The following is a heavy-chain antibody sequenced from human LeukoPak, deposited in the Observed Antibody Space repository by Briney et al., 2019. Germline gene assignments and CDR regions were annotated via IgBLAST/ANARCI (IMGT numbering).Heavy chain of an antibody. CDR3: ARDLMGIAPDY. Sequence: ASVEVSCKASGYTLTRYFIHWVRQAPGQGLEWMGIINPNGGSTSYPQKFQGRVTMTRDTSTNTVYMELSSLKSEDTAVYYCARDLMGIAPDYWGQGTLVTVSS. CDR1: GYTLTRYF. V-gene: IGHV1-46*01. CDR2: INPNGGST. J-gene: IGHJ4*02. D-gene: IGHD6-13*01.